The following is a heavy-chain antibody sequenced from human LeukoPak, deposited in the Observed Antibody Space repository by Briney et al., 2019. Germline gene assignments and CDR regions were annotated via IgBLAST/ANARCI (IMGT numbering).Heavy chain of an antibody. CDR3: ARDRVPLYYSDY. V-gene: IGHV3-33*01. J-gene: IGHJ4*02. D-gene: IGHD3-10*01. CDR2: IWFDGTNK. CDR1: GFTFSIYG. Sequence: PGRSLRLSCAASGFTFSIYGMHWVRQAPGKGLEWVALIWFDGTNKYYADSVKGRFTISRDNSKNTLYLQMNSLRVEDTAVYYCARDRVPLYYSDYWGQGTLVTVSS.